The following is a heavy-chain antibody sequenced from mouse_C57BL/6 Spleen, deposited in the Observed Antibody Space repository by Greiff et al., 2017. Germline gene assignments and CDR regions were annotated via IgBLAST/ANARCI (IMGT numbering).Heavy chain of an antibody. J-gene: IGHJ4*01. CDR3: ARCDGYYAMDY. CDR1: GYTFTSYW. CDR2: INPSNGGT. D-gene: IGHD2-3*01. Sequence: QVQLQQPGTELVKPGASVKLSCKASGYTFTSYWMHWVKQRPGQGLEWIGNINPSNGGTNYNEKFKSKATLTVDTSSSTAYMQLSSLTSEDSAVYDCARCDGYYAMDYWGQGPSVTVAS. V-gene: IGHV1-53*01.